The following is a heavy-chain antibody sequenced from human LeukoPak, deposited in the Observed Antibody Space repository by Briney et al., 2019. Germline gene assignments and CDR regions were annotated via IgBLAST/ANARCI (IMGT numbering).Heavy chain of an antibody. D-gene: IGHD2-15*01. V-gene: IGHV5-51*01. J-gene: IGHJ5*02. CDR1: GYSFTNNW. CDR2: TYPGDSNT. Sequence: GESLQISCQGSGYSFTNNWIGWVRQMPGKGLEWMGITYPGDSNTRYSPSFQGQVTISADKSISSAYLQWSSPKASDTAMYYCVRSPACSSGTCYPNWFDPWGQGTLVTVSS. CDR3: VRSPACSSGTCYPNWFDP.